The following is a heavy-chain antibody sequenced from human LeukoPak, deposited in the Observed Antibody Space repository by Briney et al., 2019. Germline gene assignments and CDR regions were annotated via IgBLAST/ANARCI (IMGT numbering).Heavy chain of an antibody. V-gene: IGHV4-38-2*02. CDR2: LSHSGST. D-gene: IGHD3-16*01. Sequence: SETLSLTCTVSGYSISSNYFWGWIRQSPGKGLEWIGSLSHSGSTYYNPSLKSRVTISVDTSKNQFSLKLSSVTAADTAVYYCARVRRLGWYFDYWGQGTLVTVSS. J-gene: IGHJ4*02. CDR1: GYSISSNYF. CDR3: ARVRRLGWYFDY.